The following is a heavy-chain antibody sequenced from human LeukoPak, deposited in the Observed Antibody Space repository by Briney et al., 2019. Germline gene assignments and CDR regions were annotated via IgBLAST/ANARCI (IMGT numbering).Heavy chain of an antibody. V-gene: IGHV4-34*01. CDR2: INHSGST. Sequence: SETLSLTCAVYGGSFSGYYWSWIRQPPGKGLEWIGEINHSGSTNYNPSLKSRATISVDTSKNQFSLKLSSVTAADTAVYYCARGNRFMVRGVIISLFDYWGQGTLVTVSS. J-gene: IGHJ4*02. CDR3: ARGNRFMVRGVIISLFDY. CDR1: GGSFSGYY. D-gene: IGHD3-10*01.